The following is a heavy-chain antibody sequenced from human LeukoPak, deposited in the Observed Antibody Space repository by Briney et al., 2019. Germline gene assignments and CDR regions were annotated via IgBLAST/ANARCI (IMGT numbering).Heavy chain of an antibody. V-gene: IGHV3-30*18. D-gene: IGHD3-10*01. J-gene: IGHJ4*02. CDR2: ISYDGSNK. Sequence: PGRSLRLSCAASGFTFSSYGMHWVRQAPGKGLEWVAVISYDGSNKYYADSVKGRFTISRDNSKNTLYLQMNSLRAEDTAVYYCAKDGSSYGSGSYYNDWGQGTLVTVSS. CDR3: AKDGSSYGSGSYYND. CDR1: GFTFSSYG.